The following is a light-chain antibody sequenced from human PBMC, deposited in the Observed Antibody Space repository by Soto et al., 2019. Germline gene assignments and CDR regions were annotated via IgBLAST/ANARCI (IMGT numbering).Light chain of an antibody. J-gene: IGKJ4*01. CDR3: QQSYSTPPT. V-gene: IGKV1-39*01. CDR2: AAS. CDR1: QRISNY. Sequence: DIQMTQSPSSLSASVGDRVTITCRASQRISNYLNWYHQKPGKAPKLLIYAASSLQSGVPSRFSGSGSGTDFTLTISSLQPEDFATYYCQQSYSTPPTFGGGTKVEIK.